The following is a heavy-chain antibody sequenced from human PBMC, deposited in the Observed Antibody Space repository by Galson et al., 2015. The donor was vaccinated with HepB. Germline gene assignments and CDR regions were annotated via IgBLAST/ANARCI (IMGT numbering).Heavy chain of an antibody. V-gene: IGHV3-73*01. D-gene: IGHD3-22*01. CDR1: GFTFSGSA. CDR3: SRAENYYDSKPGDY. Sequence: SLRLSCAASGFTFSGSAMHWVRQASGKGLEWVGRIRSKANSYATTYAASVKGRFTISRDDSRNTAYLQMNSLRAEDTAVYYCSRAENYYDSKPGDYWGQGTLVTVSS. J-gene: IGHJ4*02. CDR2: IRSKANSYAT.